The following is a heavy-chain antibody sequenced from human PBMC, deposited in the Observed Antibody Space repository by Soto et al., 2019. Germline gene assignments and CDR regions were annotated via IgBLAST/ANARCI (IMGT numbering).Heavy chain of an antibody. D-gene: IGHD2-15*01. CDR3: ARLAPFSGGMCYSRPLGV. CDR1: GYSFATYG. Sequence: QVQLQQSGAEVKKPGASLKVSCKASGYSFATYGISWVRQAPEQGLQWMGWITPNNGDTNYAQRLQGRLTMTTDTSTQTAYMELRSLRSDDTAVYVCARLAPFSGGMCYSRPLGVWGPGNLVTVSS. V-gene: IGHV1-18*01. J-gene: IGHJ4*02. CDR2: ITPNNGDT.